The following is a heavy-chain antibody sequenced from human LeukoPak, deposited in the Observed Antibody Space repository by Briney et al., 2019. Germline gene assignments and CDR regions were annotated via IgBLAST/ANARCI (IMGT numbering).Heavy chain of an antibody. CDR3: AREQAMTYYDILTGYFPFDY. CDR1: GYTFTSYG. J-gene: IGHJ4*02. CDR2: ISAYNGNT. V-gene: IGHV1-18*01. D-gene: IGHD3-9*01. Sequence: GASVKVSCKASGYTFTSYGISWVRQAPGQGLEWMGWISAYNGNTNYAQKLLGRVTMTTDTSTSTAYMELRSLRSDDTAVYYCAREQAMTYYDILTGYFPFDYWGQGTLVTVSS.